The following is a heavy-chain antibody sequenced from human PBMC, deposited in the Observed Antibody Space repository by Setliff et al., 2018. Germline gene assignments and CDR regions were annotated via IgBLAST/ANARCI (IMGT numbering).Heavy chain of an antibody. Sequence: GGSLRLSCEASGFTFSNYAMGWVRQAPGKGLEWVSVIYSGGSSTYYADSVKGRFTISRDNSKNTLYLQMNSLRAEDTAVYYCAKAGLSSGWYGNDYWGQGTLVTVSS. CDR1: GFTFSNYA. D-gene: IGHD6-19*01. CDR2: IYSGGSST. J-gene: IGHJ4*02. CDR3: AKAGLSSGWYGNDY. V-gene: IGHV3-23*03.